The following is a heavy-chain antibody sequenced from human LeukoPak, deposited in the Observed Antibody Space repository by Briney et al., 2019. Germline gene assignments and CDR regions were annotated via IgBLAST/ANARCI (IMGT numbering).Heavy chain of an antibody. J-gene: IGHJ1*01. CDR2: ISSSGSTI. D-gene: IGHD5-18*01. V-gene: IGHV3-11*01. Sequence: GGSLRLSCGASGFTFSDYYMSWIRQAPWKGLEWVSYISSSGSTIYYADSVKGRFTISRDNAKNSLYLQMNSLRAEDTAVHYCARRGYSYDAGYFQHWGQGTLVTVSS. CDR3: ARRGYSYDAGYFQH. CDR1: GFTFSDYY.